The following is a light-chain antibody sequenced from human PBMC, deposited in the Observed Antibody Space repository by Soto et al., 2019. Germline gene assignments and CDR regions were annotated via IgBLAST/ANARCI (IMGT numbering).Light chain of an antibody. CDR2: DVS. J-gene: IGLJ1*01. CDR3: SSYTSSSTLV. CDR1: SSDVGGYNY. Sequence: QSALTQPASVSGSPGQSITISCTGTSSDVGGYNYVSWYQQHPGKAPKLMIYDVSNRPSGVSNRFSGSKSGNTASLTISGLHAEDAADYYCSSYTSSSTLVFGTGTKVTVL. V-gene: IGLV2-14*01.